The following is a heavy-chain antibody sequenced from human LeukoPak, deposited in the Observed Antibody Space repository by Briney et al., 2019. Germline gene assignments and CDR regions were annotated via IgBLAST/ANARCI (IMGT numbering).Heavy chain of an antibody. Sequence: GGSLRLSCAASGFTLSSYWMSWVRQAPGKGLGWVANIKYDGSAKYYVDSVKGRFTISRDDAKNSLYLEMNSLRAEDTAVYYCARDLFSGSYQEDFWGQGALVTVSS. CDR2: IKYDGSAK. CDR1: GFTLSSYW. J-gene: IGHJ4*02. V-gene: IGHV3-7*01. CDR3: ARDLFSGSYQEDF. D-gene: IGHD1-26*01.